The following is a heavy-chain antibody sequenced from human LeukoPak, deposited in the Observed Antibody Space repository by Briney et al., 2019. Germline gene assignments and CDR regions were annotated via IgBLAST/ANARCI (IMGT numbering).Heavy chain of an antibody. Sequence: SQTLSLTCTVSGGSISTYYWSWIRQPPGKGLEWIGYISYSGTTNHNPSLKSRFGISVDTSKSQFSLKRSSVTAADTAGYYCARRLRRAGGDWYFDLWGRGTLVTVPS. V-gene: IGHV4-59*01. CDR1: GGSISTYY. CDR3: ARRLRRAGGDWYFDL. CDR2: ISYSGTT. J-gene: IGHJ2*01. D-gene: IGHD4-17*01.